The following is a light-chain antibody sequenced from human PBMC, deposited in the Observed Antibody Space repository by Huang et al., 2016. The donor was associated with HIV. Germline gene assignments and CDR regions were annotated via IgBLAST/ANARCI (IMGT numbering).Light chain of an antibody. CDR2: GAS. J-gene: IGKJ1*01. V-gene: IGKV3-15*01. Sequence: EIVMTQSQGTLSLSPGERATLSCRPSQSVSSNLAWYQHKPGQAPRPLIYGASTRATGVPARFSGSGSGTEFTLTISSLQSDDFVVYYCQQYQDWPRTFGQGTKVEIK. CDR1: QSVSSN. CDR3: QQYQDWPRT.